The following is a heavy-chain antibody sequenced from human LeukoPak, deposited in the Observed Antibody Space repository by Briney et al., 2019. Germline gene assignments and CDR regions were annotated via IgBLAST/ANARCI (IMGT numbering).Heavy chain of an antibody. CDR3: ARAFSVVPAASRWFDP. V-gene: IGHV1-18*01. CDR1: GYTFTSYG. D-gene: IGHD2-2*01. CDR2: ISAYNGNT. J-gene: IGHJ5*02. Sequence: ASVKVSCKASGYTFTSYGISWVRQAPGQGLEWMGWISAYNGNTNYAQKLQGRVTMTTDTSTSTAYMELRSLRSDYTAVYYCARAFSVVPAASRWFDPWGQGTLVTVSS.